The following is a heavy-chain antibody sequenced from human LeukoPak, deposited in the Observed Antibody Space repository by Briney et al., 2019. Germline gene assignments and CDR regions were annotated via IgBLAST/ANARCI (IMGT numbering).Heavy chain of an antibody. V-gene: IGHV3-23*01. Sequence: GGSLGLSCAASGFTFNNYAMNWVRQAPGKGLEWVSSISGGGETTYCADSAKGRFTISRDNSQNTLYLQMNSLRAEDTAVYYCARDYADYVGYFFFDYWGQGTLVTVSS. CDR3: ARDYADYVGYFFFDY. D-gene: IGHD4-17*01. CDR1: GFTFNNYA. CDR2: ISGGGETT. J-gene: IGHJ4*02.